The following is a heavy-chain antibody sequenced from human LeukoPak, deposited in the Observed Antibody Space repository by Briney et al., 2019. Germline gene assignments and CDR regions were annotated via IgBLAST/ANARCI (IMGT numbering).Heavy chain of an antibody. CDR1: GGSFSGYY. J-gene: IGHJ4*02. CDR3: AGEVDTAVY. CDR2: INHSGST. V-gene: IGHV4-34*01. Sequence: PSETLSLTCAVYGGSFSGYYWSWIRQPPGKGLEWIGEINHSGSTNYNPSLESRVTISVDTSKNQFSLKLSSVTAADTAVYYCAGEVDTAVYWGQGTLVTVSS. D-gene: IGHD5-18*01.